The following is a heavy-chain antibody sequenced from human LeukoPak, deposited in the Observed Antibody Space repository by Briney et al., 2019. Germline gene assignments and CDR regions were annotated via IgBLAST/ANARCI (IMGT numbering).Heavy chain of an antibody. CDR3: AKDYDILTGSEY. Sequence: PGGSLRLSCAASGFTFSSYAMSLVRQAPGKGLEWVSAISGSSGSTYYADSVKGRFTISRDNSKNTLYLQMNSLRAEDTAVYYCAKDYDILTGSEYWGQGTLVTVSS. CDR1: GFTFSSYA. CDR2: ISGSSGST. D-gene: IGHD3-9*01. J-gene: IGHJ4*02. V-gene: IGHV3-23*01.